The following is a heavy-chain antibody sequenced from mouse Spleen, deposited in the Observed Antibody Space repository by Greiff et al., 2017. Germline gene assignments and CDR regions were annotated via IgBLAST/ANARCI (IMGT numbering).Heavy chain of an antibody. CDR1: GYTFTDYE. V-gene: IGHV1-15*01. Sequence: QVQLQQSGAELVRPGASVTLSCKASGYTFTDYEMHWVKQTPVHGLEWIGAIDPETGGTAYNQKFKGKAILTADKSSSTAYMELRSLTSEDSAVYYCTKRRTVYCGRSPPPLYAMDYWGQGTSVTVSS. CDR2: IDPETGGT. J-gene: IGHJ4*01. CDR3: TKRRTVYCGRSPPPLYAMDY. D-gene: IGHD1-1*01.